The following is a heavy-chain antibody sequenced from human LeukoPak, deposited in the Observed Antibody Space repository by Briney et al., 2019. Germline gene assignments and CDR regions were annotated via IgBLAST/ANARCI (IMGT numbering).Heavy chain of an antibody. CDR1: GFTFSDYY. CDR3: ARDRTVPTVAFDI. Sequence: GGCLRLSCAASGFTFSDYYMSWIRQAPGKGLEWVSYISSSGSTIYYADSVKGRFTISRDNAKNSLYLQMNSLRAEDTAVYYCARDRTVPTVAFDIWGQGTMVTVSS. CDR2: ISSSGSTI. V-gene: IGHV3-11*04. J-gene: IGHJ3*02. D-gene: IGHD4-11*01.